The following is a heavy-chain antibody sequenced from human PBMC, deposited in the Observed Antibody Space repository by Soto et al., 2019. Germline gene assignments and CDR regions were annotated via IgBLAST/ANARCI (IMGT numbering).Heavy chain of an antibody. V-gene: IGHV3-30*04. CDR3: ASNGAADAFDI. CDR1: GFTFSSYA. CDR2: ISYDGSNK. Sequence: GESLKISCAASGFTFSSYAMHWVRQAPGKGLEWVAVISYDGSNKYYADSVKGRFTISRDNSKNTLYLQMNSLRAEDTAGYYCASNGAADAFDIWGQGTMVPVSS. J-gene: IGHJ3*02. D-gene: IGHD3-10*01.